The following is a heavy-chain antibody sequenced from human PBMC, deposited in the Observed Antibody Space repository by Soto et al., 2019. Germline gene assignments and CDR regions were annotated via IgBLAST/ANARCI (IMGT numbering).Heavy chain of an antibody. J-gene: IGHJ5*02. D-gene: IGHD3-3*01. V-gene: IGHV1-18*01. CDR3: ARDAPNDNYDFWSGYPPNWFDP. CDR1: GYTFTSYG. CDR2: ISAYNGNT. Sequence: ASVKVSCKASGYTFTSYGISWVRQAPGQGLEWMGWISAYNGNTNYAQKLQGRVTMTTDTSTSTAYMELRSLRSDDTAVYYCARDAPNDNYDFWSGYPPNWFDPWGQGTLVTVSS.